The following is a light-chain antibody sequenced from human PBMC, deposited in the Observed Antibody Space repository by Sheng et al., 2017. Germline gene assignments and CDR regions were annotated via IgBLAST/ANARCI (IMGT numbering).Light chain of an antibody. CDR1: QSVSTN. CDR3: QQYKNWPPWT. Sequence: EIVMTQSPATLSVSPGETATLSCRAGQSVSTNLAWYQQKPGQPPRLLIYHASTRATGVPARFSGSGSGTEFTLTISSLQSEDFAVYFCQQYKNWPPWTFGQGTKV. V-gene: IGKV3-15*01. J-gene: IGKJ1*01. CDR2: HAS.